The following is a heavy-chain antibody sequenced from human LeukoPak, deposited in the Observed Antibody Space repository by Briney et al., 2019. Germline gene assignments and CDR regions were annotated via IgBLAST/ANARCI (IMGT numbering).Heavy chain of an antibody. CDR1: GGSISSGGYY. J-gene: IGHJ4*02. CDR2: IYYSGST. CDR3: ARGDTAMVFGTAY. D-gene: IGHD5-18*01. Sequence: SETLSLTCTVSGGSISSGGYYWSWIRQPPGKGLEWIGYIYYSGSTYYNPSLKSRVTISVDTSKNQFSLKLSSVTAADTAVYYCARGDTAMVFGTAYWGQGTLVTVSS. V-gene: IGHV4-30-4*08.